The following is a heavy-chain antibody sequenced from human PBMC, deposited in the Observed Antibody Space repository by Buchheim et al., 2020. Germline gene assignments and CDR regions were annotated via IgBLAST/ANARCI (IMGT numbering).Heavy chain of an antibody. CDR3: ARGQYNWNYGLGGNWFDP. J-gene: IGHJ5*02. Sequence: QVQLVESGGGVVQPGRSLRLSCAASGFTFSSYGMHWVRQAPGKGLEWVAVISYDGSNKYYADSVKGRFTISRDNSKNTLYLQMNSLRAEDTAVYYCARGQYNWNYGLGGNWFDPWGQGTL. D-gene: IGHD1-7*01. CDR1: GFTFSSYG. CDR2: ISYDGSNK. V-gene: IGHV3-30*03.